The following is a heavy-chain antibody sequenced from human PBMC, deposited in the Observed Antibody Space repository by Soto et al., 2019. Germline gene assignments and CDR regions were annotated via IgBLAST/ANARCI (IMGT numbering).Heavy chain of an antibody. CDR3: ARDRFYYGSSGYYYFDY. V-gene: IGHV3-48*01. D-gene: IGHD3-22*01. J-gene: IGHJ4*02. CDR2: ISSNSGTM. CDR1: GFTFSSYS. Sequence: PGGALRLSCAASGFTFSSYSMNWVRKAPGKGLEWVSYISSNSGTMYYADSVKGRFTISRDNAKNSLYLQMNSLRAEDTAVYYCARDRFYYGSSGYYYFDYWGQGTLVTVSS.